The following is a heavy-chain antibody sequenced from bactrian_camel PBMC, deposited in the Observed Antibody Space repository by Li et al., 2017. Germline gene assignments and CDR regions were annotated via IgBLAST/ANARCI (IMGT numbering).Heavy chain of an antibody. D-gene: IGHD7*01. V-gene: IGHV3S40*01. CDR2: IYTGSGNT. J-gene: IGHJ4*01. Sequence: DVQLVESGGGSVQAGGSLRLSCAASGYTYNRNCMAWFRQAPRKEREGVARIYTGSGNTYYADSVKGRFTISQDNAKNTVYLQMNSLKPEDSAMYYCAADNVNLQLARHYSYWGQGTQVTVS. CDR3: AADNVNLQLARHYSY. CDR1: GYTYNRNC.